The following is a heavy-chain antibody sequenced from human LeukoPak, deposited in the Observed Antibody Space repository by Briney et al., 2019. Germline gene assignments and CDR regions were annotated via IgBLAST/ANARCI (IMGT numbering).Heavy chain of an antibody. D-gene: IGHD2-2*01. CDR1: GGSISSYY. CDR2: INHSGST. CDR3: ASNYCSSTSCSDY. Sequence: SETLSLTCTVSGGSISSYYWSWLRQPPGKGLEWIGEINHSGSTNYNPSLKSRVTISVDTSKNQFSLKLSSVTAADTAVYYCASNYCSSTSCSDYWGQGTLVTVSS. V-gene: IGHV4-34*01. J-gene: IGHJ4*02.